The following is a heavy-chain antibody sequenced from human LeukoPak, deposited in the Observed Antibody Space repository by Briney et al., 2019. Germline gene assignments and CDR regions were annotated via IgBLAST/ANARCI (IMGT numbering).Heavy chain of an antibody. J-gene: IGHJ4*02. CDR2: TNEHETEK. V-gene: IGHV3-7*01. CDR3: ARDSWGTTFDY. CDR1: GFSFSTYW. D-gene: IGHD3-16*01. Sequence: GGSLRLSCEVSGFSFSTYWMSWVRQAPGKGLEWVGQTNEHETEKYYGDAVRGRFTIYRDNAKNSLYLQMNSLRPEDTAVYYCARDSWGTTFDYWGQGTLVTVSS.